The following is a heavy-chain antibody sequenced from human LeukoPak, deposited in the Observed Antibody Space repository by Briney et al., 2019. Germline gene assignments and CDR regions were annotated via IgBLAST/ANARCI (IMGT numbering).Heavy chain of an antibody. V-gene: IGHV1-46*01. CDR3: ARDAAAADTYYYYYGMDV. CDR1: GYTFTSYY. D-gene: IGHD6-13*01. J-gene: IGHJ6*02. CDR2: INPSGGST. Sequence: PWASVKVSCKASGYTFTSYYMHWVRQAPGQGLERMGIINPSGGSTSYAQKFQGRVTMTRDTSTSTVYMELSSLRSEDTAVYYCARDAAAADTYYYYYGMDVWGQGTTVTVSS.